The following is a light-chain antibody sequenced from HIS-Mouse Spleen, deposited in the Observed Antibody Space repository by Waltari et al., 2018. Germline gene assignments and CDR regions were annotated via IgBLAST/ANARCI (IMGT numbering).Light chain of an antibody. J-gene: IGLJ3*02. Sequence: QSALTQPASVSGSPGQSITISCTGTSSDVGSYNLASWYQQQPGKAPKLMIYEGSKRPSGVSNRFSGSKSGNTASLTISGLQAEDEADYYCCSYAGSSNWVFDGGTKLTVL. V-gene: IGLV2-23*01. CDR1: SSDVGSYNL. CDR3: CSYAGSSNWV. CDR2: EGS.